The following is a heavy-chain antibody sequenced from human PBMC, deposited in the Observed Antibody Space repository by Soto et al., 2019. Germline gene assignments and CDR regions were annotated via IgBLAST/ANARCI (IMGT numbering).Heavy chain of an antibody. Sequence: QVKLVQSGAEVKKPGASVKVSCKASGYTFTSYGISWVRQAPGQGLEWMGWISAYNGNTNYAQKLQGRVTMTTDTATSTAYMELRSLRSDDTAVYYCARDLRGYYDSSGYYASSYWGQGTLVTVSS. D-gene: IGHD3-22*01. CDR1: GYTFTSYG. V-gene: IGHV1-18*01. CDR2: ISAYNGNT. J-gene: IGHJ4*02. CDR3: ARDLRGYYDSSGYYASSY.